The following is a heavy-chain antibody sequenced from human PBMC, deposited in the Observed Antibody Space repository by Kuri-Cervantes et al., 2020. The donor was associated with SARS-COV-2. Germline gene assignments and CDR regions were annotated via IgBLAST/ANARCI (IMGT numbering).Heavy chain of an antibody. J-gene: IGHJ6*03. CDR3: ASSLLWFGESYYMDV. D-gene: IGHD3-10*01. V-gene: IGHV3-30-3*01. Sequence: GGSLRLSCTTSGFNYLNYAMHWVRQAPGTGLEWVAVVSYNGTNKYYADSVKGRFTISRDNSKNTLYLQMNSLRAEDTAVYYCASSLLWFGESYYMDVWGKGTTVTVSS. CDR2: VSYNGTNK. CDR1: GFNYLNYA.